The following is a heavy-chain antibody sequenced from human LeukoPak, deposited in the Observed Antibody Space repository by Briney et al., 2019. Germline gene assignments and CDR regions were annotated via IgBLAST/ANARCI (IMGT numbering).Heavy chain of an antibody. J-gene: IGHJ4*02. D-gene: IGHD3-10*01. CDR1: GFTFSSYS. CDR2: ISSSSSYI. CDR3: ARDLVWFGELSSFDY. Sequence: GGSLRLSCAASGFTFSSYSMNWVRQAPGKGLEWVSSISSSSSYIYYADSVKGRFTISRDNAKNSLYLQMNSLRAEDTAVYYCARDLVWFGELSSFDYWGQGTLVTVSS. V-gene: IGHV3-21*01.